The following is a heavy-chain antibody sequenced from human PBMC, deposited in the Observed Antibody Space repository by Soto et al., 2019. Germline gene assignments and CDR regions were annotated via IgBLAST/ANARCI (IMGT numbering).Heavy chain of an antibody. J-gene: IGHJ4*02. D-gene: IGHD5-12*01. V-gene: IGHV1-69*08. CDR3: ARDLNIVATGEYYFDY. CDR1: GVTFSSYT. Sequence: QVQLVQSGAEVKKPGSSVKVSCKASGVTFSSYTISWVRQAPGQGLEWMGRIIPILGIANYAQKFKGRVTITADKSTSTAYMELSSLRSEDTAVYYCARDLNIVATGEYYFDYWGQGTLVTVSS. CDR2: IIPILGIA.